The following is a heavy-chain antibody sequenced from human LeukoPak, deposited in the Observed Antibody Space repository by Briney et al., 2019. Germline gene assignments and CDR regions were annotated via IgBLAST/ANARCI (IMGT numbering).Heavy chain of an antibody. CDR1: GFTFSSYG. J-gene: IGHJ4*02. D-gene: IGHD3-10*01. Sequence: GTLRLSCAASGFTFSSYGMSWIRQPPGKGLEWIGYIYYSGSTNYNPSLKSRVTISVDTSKNQFSLKLSSVTAADTAVYYCARGLWFGEGLVYWGQGALVTVSS. V-gene: IGHV4-59*01. CDR3: ARGLWFGEGLVY. CDR2: IYYSGST.